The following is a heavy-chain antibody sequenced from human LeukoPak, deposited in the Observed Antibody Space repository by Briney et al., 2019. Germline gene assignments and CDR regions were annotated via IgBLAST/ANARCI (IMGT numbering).Heavy chain of an antibody. CDR3: AQYYYDSSGYYYFDY. CDR2: ISAYNGNT. D-gene: IGHD3-22*01. CDR1: GYTFTSYG. J-gene: IGHJ4*02. V-gene: IGHV1-18*01. Sequence: APVKVSCKASGYTFTSYGISWVRQAPGQGLEWMGWISAYNGNTSYAQKLQGRVTMTTDTSTSTAYMELRSLRSDDTAVYYCAQYYYDSSGYYYFDYWGQGTLVTVSS.